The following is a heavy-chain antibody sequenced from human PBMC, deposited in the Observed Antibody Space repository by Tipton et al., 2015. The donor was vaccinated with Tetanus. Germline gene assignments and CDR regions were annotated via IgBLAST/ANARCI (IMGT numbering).Heavy chain of an antibody. V-gene: IGHV1-46*01. Sequence: QVQLVQSGAEVKKPGASVKVSCKASGYTFTSYYMHWVRQAPGQGLEWMGIINPSGGSTSYAQKFQGRVTMTRDTSTSTVYMELSSLRSEDTAVYYCASCLIAVAAPPLWCYYGMDVWGQGTTVTVSS. CDR1: GYTFTSYY. D-gene: IGHD6-19*01. CDR2: INPSGGST. J-gene: IGHJ6*02. CDR3: ASCLIAVAAPPLWCYYGMDV.